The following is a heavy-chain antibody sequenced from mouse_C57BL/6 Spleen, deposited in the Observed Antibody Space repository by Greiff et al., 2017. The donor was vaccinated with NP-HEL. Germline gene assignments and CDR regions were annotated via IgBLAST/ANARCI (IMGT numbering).Heavy chain of an antibody. V-gene: IGHV1-15*01. CDR3: TRYYSNYGWYFDV. CDR1: GYTFTDYE. CDR2: IDPETGGT. Sequence: QVQLKQSGAELVRPGASVTLSCKASGYTFTDYEMHWVKQTPVHGLEWIGAIDPETGGTAYNQKFKGKAILTADKSSSTAYMELRSLTSEDSAVYYCTRYYSNYGWYFDVWGTGTTVTVSS. J-gene: IGHJ1*03. D-gene: IGHD2-5*01.